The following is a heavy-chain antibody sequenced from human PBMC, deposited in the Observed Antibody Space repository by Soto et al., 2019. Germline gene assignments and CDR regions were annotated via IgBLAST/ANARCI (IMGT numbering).Heavy chain of an antibody. CDR1: GGSISGSSYY. CDR2: IYYSGST. J-gene: IGHJ4*02. CDR3: ARLNPVTVDY. V-gene: IGHV4-39*01. Sequence: PSETLSLTCTVSGGSISGSSYYWGWIRRPPGKGLEWIGSIYYSGSTYYNPSLKSRVTISVDTSKNQFSLKLSSVTAADTAVYYCARLNPVTVDYWGQGTLVTVSS. D-gene: IGHD1-20*01.